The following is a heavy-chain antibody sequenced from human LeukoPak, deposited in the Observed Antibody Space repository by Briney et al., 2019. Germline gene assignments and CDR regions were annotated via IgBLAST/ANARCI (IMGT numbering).Heavy chain of an antibody. CDR2: ISSSSSTI. CDR1: GFTFSSYS. V-gene: IGHV3-48*04. CDR3: AREGGRYNWNWYYFDY. Sequence: GGSLRLSFAASGFTFSSYSMNWVRQAPGKGLEWVSYISSSSSTIYYADSVKGRFTISRDNAKNSLYLQMNSLRAEDTAVYYCAREGGRYNWNWYYFDYWGQGTLVTVSS. J-gene: IGHJ4*02. D-gene: IGHD1-7*01.